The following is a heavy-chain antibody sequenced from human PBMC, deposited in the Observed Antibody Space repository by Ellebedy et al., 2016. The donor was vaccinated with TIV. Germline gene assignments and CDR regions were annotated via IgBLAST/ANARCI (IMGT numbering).Heavy chain of an antibody. CDR3: ARFGDYGYEIAEYFQH. J-gene: IGHJ1*01. Sequence: GGSLRLXXKGSGYMFTSYWIGWVRQMPGKGLEWMGIINSGDSETRYSPSFQGHITISADKSISTAYLQWSSLKASDTAMYYCARFGDYGYEIAEYFQHWGRGTLVTVSS. D-gene: IGHD5-12*01. CDR1: GYMFTSYW. V-gene: IGHV5-51*01. CDR2: INSGDSET.